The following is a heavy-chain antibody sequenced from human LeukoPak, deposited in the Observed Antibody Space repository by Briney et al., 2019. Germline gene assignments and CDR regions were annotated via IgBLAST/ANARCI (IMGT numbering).Heavy chain of an antibody. CDR3: VKARMPHCGTDCLES. CDR1: GFTFSNYG. J-gene: IGHJ4*02. V-gene: IGHV3-23*01. Sequence: GGSLRLSCAASGFTFSNYGMSWVRQAPGKGLEWVSVIRGSGGGIYYADSVKGRFTISRDSSKNTVYLQMNSLRAEDTAVYYCVKARMPHCGTDCLESWGQGTLVTVSS. CDR2: IRGSGGGI. D-gene: IGHD2-21*02.